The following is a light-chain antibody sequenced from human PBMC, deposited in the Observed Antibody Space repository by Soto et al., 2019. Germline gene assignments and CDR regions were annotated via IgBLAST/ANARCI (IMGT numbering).Light chain of an antibody. CDR1: QSFSSS. CDR2: DAS. Sequence: EIVFAQSPVTLSLSPGERATLSCRASQSFSSSLVWYQQKPGQAPRLLMFDASTRATGTPARFSGSGSGTEFTLTISSLQSDDFAVYYCQQYNNWPPITFGQGTRLEIK. V-gene: IGKV3D-15*01. J-gene: IGKJ5*01. CDR3: QQYNNWPPIT.